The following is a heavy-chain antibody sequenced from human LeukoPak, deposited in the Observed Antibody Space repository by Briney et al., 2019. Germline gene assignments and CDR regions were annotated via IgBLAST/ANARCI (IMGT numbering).Heavy chain of an antibody. CDR2: IYYSGST. D-gene: IGHD2-15*01. Sequence: SETLSLTCSVSGGSISSNSYYWGWIRQPPGKGLEWIGSIYYSGSTSYNPSLKSRVTISLVTSNNQFSLNLSSVTAADTAVYYCGSRIGYCSGGSCPRFDYWGQGTLVTVSS. J-gene: IGHJ4*02. CDR1: GGSISSNSYY. CDR3: GSRIGYCSGGSCPRFDY. V-gene: IGHV4-39*01.